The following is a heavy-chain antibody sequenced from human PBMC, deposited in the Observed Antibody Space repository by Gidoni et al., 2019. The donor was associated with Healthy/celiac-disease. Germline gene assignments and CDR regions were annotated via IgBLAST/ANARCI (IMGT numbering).Heavy chain of an antibody. CDR1: GGTFSSYA. D-gene: IGHD2-2*01. CDR2: IIPIFGTA. CDR3: ARGGDIVVVPAAMEAYGMDV. V-gene: IGHV1-69*01. J-gene: IGHJ6*02. Sequence: QVQLVQSGAEVKKPGSSVKVSCKASGGTFSSYAISWVRQAPGQGLEWMGGIIPIFGTANYAQKFQGRVTSTADESTSTAYMELSSLRSEDTAVYYCARGGDIVVVPAAMEAYGMDVWGQGTTVTVSS.